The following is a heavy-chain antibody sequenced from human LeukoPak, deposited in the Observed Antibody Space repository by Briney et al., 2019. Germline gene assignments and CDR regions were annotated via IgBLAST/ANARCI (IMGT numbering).Heavy chain of an antibody. CDR1: GASVSSSDYY. CDR3: ARLGSGYPTPDY. V-gene: IGHV4-39*01. J-gene: IGHJ4*02. D-gene: IGHD6-19*01. CDR2: LYFSGNP. Sequence: SETLSLTCTVSGASVSSSDYYWGWIRQPPGMRLEWIGNLYFSGNPYYNPSLNSRVTISVDTSKNQFSLKMRSVTAADTAVYYCARLGSGYPTPDYWGQGTLVTVSS.